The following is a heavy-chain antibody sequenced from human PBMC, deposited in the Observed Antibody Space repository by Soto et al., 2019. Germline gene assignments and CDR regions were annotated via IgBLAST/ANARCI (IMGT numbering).Heavy chain of an antibody. CDR1: GFSVSSNY. V-gene: IGHV3-66*01. Sequence: GGSLRLSCAPSGFSVSSNYMSWVRQAPGKGLEWVSVIYSGGTTYYADSVKGRFTISRDNSKNTLYLQMNSLRAEDTAVYYCAIQLIPAAPPYFDYWGQGTLVTVSS. J-gene: IGHJ4*02. D-gene: IGHD6-13*01. CDR2: IYSGGTT. CDR3: AIQLIPAAPPYFDY.